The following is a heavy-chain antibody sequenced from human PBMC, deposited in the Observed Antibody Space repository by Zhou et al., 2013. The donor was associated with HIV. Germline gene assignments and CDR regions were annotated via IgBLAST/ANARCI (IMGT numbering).Heavy chain of an antibody. J-gene: IGHJ3*02. D-gene: IGHD1-7*01. CDR2: IIPILGIA. V-gene: IGHV1-69*04. CDR1: GGTFSSYA. CDR3: ARYLELRGGYSDHAFDI. Sequence: QVQLVQSGAEVKKPGSSVKVSCKASGGTFSSYAISWVRQAPGQGLEWMGRIIPILGIANYAQKFQGRVTITADKSTSTAYMELSSLRSEDTAVYYCARYLELRGGYSDHAFDIWGQGDNGHRLF.